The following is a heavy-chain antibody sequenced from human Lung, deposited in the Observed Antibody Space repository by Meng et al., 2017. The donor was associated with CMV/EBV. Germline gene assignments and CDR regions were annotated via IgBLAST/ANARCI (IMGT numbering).Heavy chain of an antibody. D-gene: IGHD2-2*01. CDR1: GFSLSTSEVG. CDR2: IYWDDDK. Sequence: QLTLNVSCPTLVKPTQTLTLTCTFSGFSLSTSEVGVGWIRQPPGKALEWLAVIYWDDDKRYSPSLKSRLTITKDTSKNQVVLTLTNMDPVDTATYYCALFTRSWFDPWGQGTLVTVSS. V-gene: IGHV2-5*02. CDR3: ALFTRSWFDP. J-gene: IGHJ5*02.